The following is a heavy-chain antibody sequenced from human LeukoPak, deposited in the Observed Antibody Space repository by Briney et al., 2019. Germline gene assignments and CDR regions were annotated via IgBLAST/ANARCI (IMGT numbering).Heavy chain of an antibody. Sequence: GGSLRLSCAASRFTFDDYGMSWVRQAPGKGLEWGSCINWNGDSTGYGDSVKGRFTISRDNARNSLYLQMNSLRAEDTAFYYCAREQRYCGSTSCYSFFDYWGQGTLVTVSS. CDR1: RFTFDDYG. V-gene: IGHV3-20*04. D-gene: IGHD2-2*01. J-gene: IGHJ4*02. CDR2: INWNGDST. CDR3: AREQRYCGSTSCYSFFDY.